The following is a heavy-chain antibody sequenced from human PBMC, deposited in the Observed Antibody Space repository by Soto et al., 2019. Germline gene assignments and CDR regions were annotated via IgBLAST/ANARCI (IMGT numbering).Heavy chain of an antibody. J-gene: IGHJ4*02. CDR3: AMGRVEKPYYFDY. Sequence: EVQLLESGGGLVQPGGSLRLSCAASGFTLSSYAMSWVRQAPGKGLEWVSAISGSGGSTYYADSVKGRFTISRDNSKNTLYLQMNSLRAEDTSVYYCAMGRVEKPYYFDYWGQGTLVTVSS. V-gene: IGHV3-23*01. CDR1: GFTLSSYA. CDR2: ISGSGGST. D-gene: IGHD3-3*01.